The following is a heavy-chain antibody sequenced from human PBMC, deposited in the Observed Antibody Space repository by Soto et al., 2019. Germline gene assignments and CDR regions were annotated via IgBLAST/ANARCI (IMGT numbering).Heavy chain of an antibody. J-gene: IGHJ1*01. Sequence: GGSLRLSCAASGFTFTDYSMSWIRQAPGKGLEWLAFIDSRGRTLSYADSVKGRFTISRDNAKNSLYLQMHSLRADDTAVYYCARQAARNYRDTWGQGDVVTVSS. CDR1: GFTFTDYS. CDR2: IDSRGRTL. D-gene: IGHD4-4*01. CDR3: ARQAARNYRDT. V-gene: IGHV3-11*01.